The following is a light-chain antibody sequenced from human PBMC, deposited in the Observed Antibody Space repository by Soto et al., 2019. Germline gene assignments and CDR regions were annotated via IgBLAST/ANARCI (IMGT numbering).Light chain of an antibody. CDR1: RSNIGNNA. J-gene: IGLJ3*02. CDR2: NNN. V-gene: IGLV1-44*01. Sequence: QSVLTQTPSASGTPGQTVTISCSGSRSNIGNNAVSWYQQFPGSAPKLLIYNNNQRPSGVPDRCSGSKSGTAAFLAISGLQSEDEADYYCATWDESLYARGVFGGGTKLSVL. CDR3: ATWDESLYARGV.